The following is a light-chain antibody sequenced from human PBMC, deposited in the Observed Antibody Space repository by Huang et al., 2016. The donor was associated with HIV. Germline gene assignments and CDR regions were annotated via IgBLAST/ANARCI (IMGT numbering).Light chain of an antibody. CDR3: LQDFTYPRT. V-gene: IGKV3-15*01. Sequence: EIVMRQSPATLSASPGERATLSCTASQSVSSNLAWYQQKPGQAPRLLIYGASTMATGIPARFSGSGSWTDFTLPISSLQSEDFATYFCLQDFTYPRTFGQGTRVEI. J-gene: IGKJ1*01. CDR1: QSVSSN. CDR2: GAS.